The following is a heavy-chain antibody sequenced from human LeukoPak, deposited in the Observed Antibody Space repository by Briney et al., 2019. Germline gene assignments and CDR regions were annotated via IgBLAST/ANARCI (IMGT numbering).Heavy chain of an antibody. CDR3: AKETYSGYDYYYYYYMDV. Sequence: GGSLRLSCAASGFTFSSYGMHWVRQAPGKGLEWVAVISYDGSNKYYADSVKGRFTISRDNSKNTLYLQMNSLRAEDTAVYYCAKETYSGYDYYYYYYMDVWGKGTTVTVSS. V-gene: IGHV3-30*18. CDR2: ISYDGSNK. D-gene: IGHD5-12*01. J-gene: IGHJ6*03. CDR1: GFTFSSYG.